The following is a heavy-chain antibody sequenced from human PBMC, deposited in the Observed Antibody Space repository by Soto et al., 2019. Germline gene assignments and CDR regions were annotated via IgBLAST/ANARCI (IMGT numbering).Heavy chain of an antibody. CDR1: GYTFTSYG. CDR2: ISAYNGNT. J-gene: IGHJ4*02. V-gene: IGHV1-18*01. Sequence: ASVKVSCKASGYTFTSYGISWVRQAPGQGLEWMGWISAYNGNTNYAQKLQGRVTMTTDTSTSTAYMELRSLRSDDTAVYYCARDGSSGSYQPYYFDYWGQGTLVTVSS. CDR3: ARDGSSGSYQPYYFDY. D-gene: IGHD6-19*01.